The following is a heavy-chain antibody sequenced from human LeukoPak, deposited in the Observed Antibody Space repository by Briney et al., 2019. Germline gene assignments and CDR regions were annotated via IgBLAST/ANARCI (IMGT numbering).Heavy chain of an antibody. Sequence: GGSLRLSCAASGFTFSSYAMHWVRQAPGKGLEWVAVISYDGSNKYYADSVKGRFTISRDNSKNTLYLQMNSLRSEDTAVYYCARSLRGISDSSMDFDIWGQGTMVTVSS. CDR2: ISYDGSNK. CDR3: ARSLRGISDSSMDFDI. V-gene: IGHV3-30-3*01. J-gene: IGHJ3*02. CDR1: GFTFSSYA. D-gene: IGHD3-22*01.